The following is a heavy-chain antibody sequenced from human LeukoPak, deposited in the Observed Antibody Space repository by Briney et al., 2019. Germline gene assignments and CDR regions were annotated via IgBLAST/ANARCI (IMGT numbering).Heavy chain of an antibody. Sequence: SETLSLTCTVSGDSISSSSYYWGWIRQPPGKGLEWIGSIYYTGSTYYNPSLKSRVTISVDTSKNQFSLKLSSVTAADTAVYYCARGKYYYDSSGYYLFDYWGQGTLVTVSS. CDR3: ARGKYYYDSSGYYLFDY. V-gene: IGHV4-39*07. J-gene: IGHJ4*02. CDR1: GDSISSSSYY. CDR2: IYYTGST. D-gene: IGHD3-22*01.